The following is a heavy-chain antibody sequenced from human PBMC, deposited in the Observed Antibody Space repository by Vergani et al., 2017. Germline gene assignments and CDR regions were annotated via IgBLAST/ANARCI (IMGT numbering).Heavy chain of an antibody. CDR3: ARGGAVSYYYYGMDV. CDR2: ISSSSSYR. J-gene: IGHJ6*02. CDR1: GFTFSSYS. Sequence: EVQLVESGGGLVKPGGSLRLSCAASGFTFSSYSMNWVRQAPGKGLVWVSSISSSSSYRYYADSVKGRFTISRENAKNSLYLQMNSLRAEDTAVYYCARGGAVSYYYYGMDVWGQGTTVTVSS. V-gene: IGHV3-21*01. D-gene: IGHD6-19*01.